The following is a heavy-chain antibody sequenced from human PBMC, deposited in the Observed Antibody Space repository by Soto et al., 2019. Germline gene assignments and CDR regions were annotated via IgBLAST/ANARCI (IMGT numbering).Heavy chain of an antibody. D-gene: IGHD5-18*01. V-gene: IGHV2-5*02. Sequence: SGPTLVNPTQTLTLTCTFSGFSLSTSGVGVGWIRQPPGKALEWLALIYWDDGKRYSPSLKSRLTITKDTSKNQVVLTMTNMDPVDTASYYCAHRPAVDTAMVAWFDPWGQGTLVTVSS. J-gene: IGHJ5*02. CDR3: AHRPAVDTAMVAWFDP. CDR2: IYWDDGK. CDR1: GFSLSTSGVG.